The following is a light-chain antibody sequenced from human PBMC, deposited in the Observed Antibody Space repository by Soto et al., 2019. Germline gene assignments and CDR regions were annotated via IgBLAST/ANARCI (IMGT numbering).Light chain of an antibody. CDR1: SSDVGGYNY. CDR3: SSYAGSNNYV. Sequence: QSVLTQPPSASGSPRQSVXLSCTGTSSDVGGYNYVSWYQQHPGKAPKLMIYEVSKRPSGVPDRFSGSKSGNTASLTVSGLQAEDEADYYCSSYAGSNNYVFGTGTKVTVL. V-gene: IGLV2-8*01. CDR2: EVS. J-gene: IGLJ1*01.